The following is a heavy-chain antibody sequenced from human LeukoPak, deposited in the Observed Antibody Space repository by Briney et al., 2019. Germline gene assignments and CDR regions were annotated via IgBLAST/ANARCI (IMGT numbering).Heavy chain of an antibody. CDR3: ARNIAAPVVVDY. CDR2: IYHSGST. J-gene: IGHJ4*02. CDR1: GYSISSGYY. Sequence: SETLSLTCAVSGYSISSGYYWGWIRQPPGKGLEWIGSIYHSGSTYYNPSLKSRVTISVDTSKNQFSLKLSSVTAADTAVYYCARNIAAPVVVDYWGQGTLSPSPQ. D-gene: IGHD6-6*01. V-gene: IGHV4-38-2*01.